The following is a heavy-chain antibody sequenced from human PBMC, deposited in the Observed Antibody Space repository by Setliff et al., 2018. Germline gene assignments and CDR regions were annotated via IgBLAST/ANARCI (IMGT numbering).Heavy chain of an antibody. V-gene: IGHV1-18*01. D-gene: IGHD3-3*01. CDR2: IGVYSGNT. J-gene: IGHJ5*02. CDR1: GYTFRQSI. CDR3: MRLVRFCSRTVCQRTSGDEA. Sequence: SGYTFRQSIVSWVRQAPGQGLEWLGWIGVYSGNTYSAQRFQGRVSLTTDESTNTAYLELRGLRSDDTAVYYCMRLVRFCSRTVCQRTSGDEAWGQGTLVTVSS.